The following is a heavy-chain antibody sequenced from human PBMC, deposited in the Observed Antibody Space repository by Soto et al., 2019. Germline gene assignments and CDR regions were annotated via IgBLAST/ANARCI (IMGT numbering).Heavy chain of an antibody. D-gene: IGHD5-12*01. CDR1: GGSINSGDYY. Sequence: TSETLSLTCSVSGGSINSGDYYWSWIRQSPGKGLEWIGYIYYSGSTYYNPSLKSRSTISIDTSKNQFFLDVDSVTAADTAVYYCARLYIGYEAFDYWGQGTLVTVSS. CDR2: IYYSGST. V-gene: IGHV4-30-4*01. CDR3: ARLYIGYEAFDY. J-gene: IGHJ4*02.